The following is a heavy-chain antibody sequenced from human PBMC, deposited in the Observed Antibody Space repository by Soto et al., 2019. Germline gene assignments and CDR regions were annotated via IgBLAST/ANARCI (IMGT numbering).Heavy chain of an antibody. V-gene: IGHV3-23*04. CDR3: GKGGGGDHGY. CDR2: ITITGDTT. Sequence: EVQLVESEGGLVQPGGSLRLSCEASGFIFTTSDMSWVRQAPGKGLEWISSITITGDTTHYADSVKGRFTISRDNSRNTVYLQMNSLRVDDTALYYCGKGGGGDHGYWGQGTLVAVSS. CDR1: GFIFTTSD. D-gene: IGHD2-21*02. J-gene: IGHJ4*02.